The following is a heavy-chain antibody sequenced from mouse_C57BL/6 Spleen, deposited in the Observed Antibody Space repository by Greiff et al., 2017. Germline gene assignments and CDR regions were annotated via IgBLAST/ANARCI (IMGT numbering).Heavy chain of an antibody. Sequence: QVQLQQPGAELVKPGASVKLSCKASGYTFISYWMQWVKQRPGQGLEWIGDIDPSDSYTNYNQKFKGKATLTVDTSSSTAYMQLSSLTSEDAAGYYCARREYSSSYGYWGKGTTLTVSS. D-gene: IGHD1-1*01. V-gene: IGHV1-50*01. CDR2: IDPSDSYT. CDR3: ARREYSSSYGY. J-gene: IGHJ2*01. CDR1: GYTFISYW.